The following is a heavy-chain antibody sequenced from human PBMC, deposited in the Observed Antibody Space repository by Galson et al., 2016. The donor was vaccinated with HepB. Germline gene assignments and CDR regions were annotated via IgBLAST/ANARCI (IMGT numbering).Heavy chain of an antibody. CDR3: AKVRRNTHYLDY. J-gene: IGHJ4*02. CDR1: GFNFKEYA. V-gene: IGHV3-9*01. D-gene: IGHD3-16*02. Sequence: SLRLSCAVSGFNFKEYAMHWVRQAPGKGLEWVSGISWDRATIGYADSVRGRFTISRDNANNPLYLQMHSLRADDTALYFCAKVRRNTHYLDYWGQGTLVTVSS. CDR2: ISWDRATI.